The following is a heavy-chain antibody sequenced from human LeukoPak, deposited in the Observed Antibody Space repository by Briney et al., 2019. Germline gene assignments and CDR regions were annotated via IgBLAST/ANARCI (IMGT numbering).Heavy chain of an antibody. V-gene: IGHV1-24*01. CDR1: GYTLTELS. CDR3: GTRRHEGEWLLYYYGMDV. Sequence: ASVKVSCKVSGYTLTELSMHWVRQAPGKGLEWLGGFDPEDGETIYAQKFQGRVTMTEDTSTDTAYMELSRLRSEDTAVYYCGTRRHEGEWLLYYYGMDVWGQGTTVTVSS. J-gene: IGHJ6*02. CDR2: FDPEDGET. D-gene: IGHD3-3*01.